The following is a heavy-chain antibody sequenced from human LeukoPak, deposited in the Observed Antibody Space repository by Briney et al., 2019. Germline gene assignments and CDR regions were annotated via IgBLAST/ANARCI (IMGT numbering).Heavy chain of an antibody. D-gene: IGHD6-19*01. Sequence: PSETLSLTCTVSGGSISSYYWSWIRQPPGKGLEWIGYIHYSGSTNYSPSLKSRVTISVDTSKNQFSLKLSSVTAADTAVYYCARDSHSSGWAGGPYYFDYWGQGTLVTVSS. CDR2: IHYSGST. J-gene: IGHJ4*02. CDR3: ARDSHSSGWAGGPYYFDY. CDR1: GGSISSYY. V-gene: IGHV4-59*01.